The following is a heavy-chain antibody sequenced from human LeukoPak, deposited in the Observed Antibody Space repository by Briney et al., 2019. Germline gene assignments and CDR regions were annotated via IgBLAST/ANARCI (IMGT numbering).Heavy chain of an antibody. CDR1: GFTFSSYA. CDR3: AKDREGAEDY. V-gene: IGHV3-43D*03. CDR2: ISWDGGST. Sequence: GGSLRLSCAASGFTFSSYAMHWVRQAPGKGLEWVSLISWDGGSTYYADSVKGRFTISRDNSKNSLYLQMNSLRAEDTALYYCAKDREGAEDYWGQGTLVTVSS. J-gene: IGHJ4*02. D-gene: IGHD1-26*01.